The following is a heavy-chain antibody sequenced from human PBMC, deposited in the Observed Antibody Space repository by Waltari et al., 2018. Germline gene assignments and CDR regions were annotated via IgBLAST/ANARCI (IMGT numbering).Heavy chain of an antibody. CDR2: IYYGGST. V-gene: IGHV4-59*11. J-gene: IGHJ4*02. Sequence: QVQLQESGPRLVKPSETLSLTCTVPGGSISSHYWSWIRRPPGKGLEWIGYIYYGGSTNYNPSVKSRVTISVDTSKNQFSLKLISVTAADTAVYYCARERSSGSYFDFWGQGILVTVSS. D-gene: IGHD1-26*01. CDR1: GGSISSHY. CDR3: ARERSSGSYFDF.